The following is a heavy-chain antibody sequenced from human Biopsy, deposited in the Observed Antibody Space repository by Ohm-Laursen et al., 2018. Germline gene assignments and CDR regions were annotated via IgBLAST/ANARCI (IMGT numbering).Heavy chain of an antibody. CDR1: GYTLTDLS. D-gene: IGHD1-20*01. J-gene: IGHJ4*02. CDR2: FAPENGKT. V-gene: IGHV1-24*01. CDR3: AGDINNWNVNY. Sequence: SVKVSCKVSGYTLTDLSMHWVRQAPGKGLEWMGGFAPENGKTIYAQKFQGRVTMTEDTSTDTAYMEPSNLRSEDTAVYYCAGDINNWNVNYWGQGTLVIVSS.